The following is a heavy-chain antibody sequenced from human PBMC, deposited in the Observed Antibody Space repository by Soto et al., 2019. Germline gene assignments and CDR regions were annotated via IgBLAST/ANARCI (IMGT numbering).Heavy chain of an antibody. CDR2: IIPILGIA. J-gene: IGHJ4*02. V-gene: IGHV1-69*08. CDR1: GGTFSSYT. D-gene: IGHD3-16*02. CDR3: ARDNGVILLDY. Sequence: QVQLVQSGAEVKKPGSSAKVSCKASGGTFSSYTISWVRQAPGQGLEWMGRIIPILGIANYAQKFQGRVTITADKSTSTAYMELSSLRSEDTAVYYCARDNGVILLDYWGQGTLVTVSS.